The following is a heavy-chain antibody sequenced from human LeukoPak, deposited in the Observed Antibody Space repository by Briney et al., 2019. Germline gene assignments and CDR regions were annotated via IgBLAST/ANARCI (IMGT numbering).Heavy chain of an antibody. D-gene: IGHD3-22*01. CDR1: GGSVSGYF. Sequence: SETLSLTCTVSGGSVSGYFWSWMRQPPGGGLEFIGYIFYSGSTKYNPSLKGRVTISVDTSQNHFSLKLSSVTAADTAVYYCARVMDHGYSDYWGQGTLVTVSS. CDR2: IFYSGST. J-gene: IGHJ4*02. V-gene: IGHV4-59*02. CDR3: ARVMDHGYSDY.